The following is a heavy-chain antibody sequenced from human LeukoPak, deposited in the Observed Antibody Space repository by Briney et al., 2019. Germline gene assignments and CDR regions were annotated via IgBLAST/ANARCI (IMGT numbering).Heavy chain of an antibody. J-gene: IGHJ2*01. D-gene: IGHD1-7*01. CDR1: GFTFSSYW. V-gene: IGHV3-7*01. Sequence: GGSLRLSCAASGFTFSSYWMSWVRQAPGKGLEWVANIKQDGSEKYYVDSVKGRSTISRDNAKNSLYLQMNSLRAEDTAVYHCARGPELYWYFDLWGRGTLVTVSS. CDR2: IKQDGSEK. CDR3: ARGPELYWYFDL.